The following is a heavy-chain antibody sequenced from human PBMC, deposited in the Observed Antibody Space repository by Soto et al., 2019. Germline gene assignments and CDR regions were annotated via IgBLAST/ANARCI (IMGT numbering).Heavy chain of an antibody. Sequence: GGSLRLSCAASGFTFSSYAMSWVRQAPGKGLEWVSAISGSGGSTYYADSVKGRFTISRDNSKNTLYLQMNSLRAEDTAVYYCATSLPLLRFLEWPDDAFDIWGQGTMVTVSS. CDR3: ATSLPLLRFLEWPDDAFDI. CDR1: GFTFSSYA. J-gene: IGHJ3*02. CDR2: ISGSGGST. V-gene: IGHV3-23*01. D-gene: IGHD3-3*01.